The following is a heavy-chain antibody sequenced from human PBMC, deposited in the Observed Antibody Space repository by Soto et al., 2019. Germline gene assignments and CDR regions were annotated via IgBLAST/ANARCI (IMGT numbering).Heavy chain of an antibody. CDR1: GYSCVDYA. J-gene: IGHJ6*03. D-gene: IGHD2-21*02. V-gene: IGHV3-9*01. Sequence: EVQVVESGGGLVQPGRSLRLSCEASGYSCVDYAMHWVRQAPGKGMEWISGITWNSGSIEYADSVKGRFTISRDNAKNSLYLQMNSLRVEDTALYYCAKETLQLVTPGSYYFYFMDVCGKGTTVTVSS. CDR3: AKETLQLVTPGSYYFYFMDV. CDR2: ITWNSGSI.